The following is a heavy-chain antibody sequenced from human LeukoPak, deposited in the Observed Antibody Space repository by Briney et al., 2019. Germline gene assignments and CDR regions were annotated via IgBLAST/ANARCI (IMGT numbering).Heavy chain of an antibody. J-gene: IGHJ4*02. CDR3: ARAVPPPEASTVTTFDY. CDR1: GFTFHTFA. D-gene: IGHD4-11*01. V-gene: IGHV3-30-3*01. Sequence: PGKSLRLSCGASGFTFHTFAIHWVRQAPGRGLEWVAVISHDGVYQFYADSLKGRFTISRDNSKTTVYLQMDSLTVDDTAMYFCARAVPPPEASTVTTFDYWGQGTLVVVSS. CDR2: ISHDGVYQ.